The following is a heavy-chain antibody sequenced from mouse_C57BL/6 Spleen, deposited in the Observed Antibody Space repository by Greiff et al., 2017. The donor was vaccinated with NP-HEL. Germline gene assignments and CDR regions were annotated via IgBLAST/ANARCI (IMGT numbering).Heavy chain of an antibody. D-gene: IGHD1-1*01. Sequence: VQLQQSGGDLVKPGGSLKLSCAASGFTFSSYGMSWVRQTPDKRLEWVATISSGGSYTYYPDSVKGRFTISRDNAKNTLYLQMSSLKSEDTAMYYCARADYYGSSLDYWGQGTTLTVSS. J-gene: IGHJ2*01. CDR2: ISSGGSYT. V-gene: IGHV5-6*01. CDR1: GFTFSSYG. CDR3: ARADYYGSSLDY.